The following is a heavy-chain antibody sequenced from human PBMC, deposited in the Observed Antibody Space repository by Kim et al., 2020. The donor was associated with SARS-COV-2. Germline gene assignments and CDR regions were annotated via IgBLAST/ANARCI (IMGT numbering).Heavy chain of an antibody. D-gene: IGHD3-22*01. Sequence: SETLSLTCAVYGGSFSGYYWSWIRQPPGKGLEWIGEINHSGSTNYNPSLKSRVTISVDTSKNQFSLKLSSVTAADTAVYYCARGRPYYYDSSGYAFDIWGQGTMVTVSS. CDR3: ARGRPYYYDSSGYAFDI. V-gene: IGHV4-34*01. CDR1: GGSFSGYY. CDR2: INHSGST. J-gene: IGHJ3*02.